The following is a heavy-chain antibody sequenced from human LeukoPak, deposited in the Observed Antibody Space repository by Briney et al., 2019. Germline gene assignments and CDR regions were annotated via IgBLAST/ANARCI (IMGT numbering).Heavy chain of an antibody. J-gene: IGHJ4*02. CDR3: ATDRGYFDY. V-gene: IGHV3-48*01. CDR1: GFTFSSYS. CDR2: ISSSSSTI. Sequence: PGGSLRLSCAASGFTFSSYSMNWVRQAPGKGLEWVSYISSSSSTIYYADSVKGRFTISRDNSKNTLYLQMNSLRAEDTAVYYCATDRGYFDYWGQGTLVTVSS.